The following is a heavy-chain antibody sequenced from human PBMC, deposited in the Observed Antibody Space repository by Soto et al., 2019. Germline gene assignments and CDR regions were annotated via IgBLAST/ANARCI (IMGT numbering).Heavy chain of an antibody. CDR2: IIPILGIA. CDR1: GGTFSSYT. CDR3: ARDDTARVTEVDY. Sequence: QVQLVQSGAEVKKPGSSVKVSCKASGGTFSSYTISWVRQAPGQGLEWMGRIIPILGIANYAQKSQGRGTITADKSTSTGNMELSSLSSKDTAVYYCARDDTARVTEVDYWGQGTLVTVSS. V-gene: IGHV1-69*08. J-gene: IGHJ4*02. D-gene: IGHD5-18*01.